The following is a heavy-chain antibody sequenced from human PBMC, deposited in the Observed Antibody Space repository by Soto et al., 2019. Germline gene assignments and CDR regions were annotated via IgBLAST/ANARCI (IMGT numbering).Heavy chain of an antibody. J-gene: IGHJ6*02. CDR3: ARVRDSSSWRYYYYGMDV. D-gene: IGHD6-13*01. CDR1: GFTFSSYG. Sequence: PGGSLRLSCAASGFTFSSYGMHWVRQAPGKGLEWVAVIWYDGSNKYYADSVKGRFTISRDNSKNTLYLQMNSLRAEDTAVYYCARVRDSSSWRYYYYGMDVWGQGTTVTVSS. CDR2: IWYDGSNK. V-gene: IGHV3-33*01.